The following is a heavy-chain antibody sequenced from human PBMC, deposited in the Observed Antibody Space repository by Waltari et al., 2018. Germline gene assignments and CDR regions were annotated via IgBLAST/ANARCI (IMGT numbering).Heavy chain of an antibody. Sequence: EVQLVESGGGLVKPGGSLRLSCAASGFTFSNAWMSWVRQAPGKGLEWVANIKQDGSEKYYVDSVKGRFTISRDNAKNSLYLQMNSLRAEDTAVYYCARPRSSGVRWLFDYWGQGTLVTVSS. CDR1: GFTFSNAW. V-gene: IGHV3-7*01. D-gene: IGHD4-17*01. CDR3: ARPRSSGVRWLFDY. J-gene: IGHJ4*02. CDR2: IKQDGSEK.